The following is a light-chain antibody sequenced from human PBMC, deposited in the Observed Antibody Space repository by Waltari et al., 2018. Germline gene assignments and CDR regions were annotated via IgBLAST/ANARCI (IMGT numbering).Light chain of an antibody. CDR3: CSYAGSGIYV. V-gene: IGLV2-23*02. J-gene: IGLJ1*01. CDR2: EVN. Sequence: QSALTQPASVSGSPGQSITISCTGTSSDVGSYNLVSWFQQYPDKAPKLIIFEVNKRPSGVSNRFSGSKSGNTASLTIAGLQAEDEADYYCCSYAGSGIYVFGSGAKVTVL. CDR1: SSDVGSYNL.